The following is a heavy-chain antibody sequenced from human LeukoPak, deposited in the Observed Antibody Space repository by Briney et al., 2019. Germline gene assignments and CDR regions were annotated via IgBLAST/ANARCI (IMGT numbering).Heavy chain of an antibody. CDR3: ATADWESFYFDS. V-gene: IGHV4-31*03. J-gene: IGHJ4*02. CDR2: TSYSEGT. Sequence: SETLSPTCTVSGGSVSRGGYYWNWIRQHPGKGLEWIGFTSYSEGTYYNPSLMSRITISVDRSQNQFSLKMRDVTAADTAVYFCATADWESFYFDSWGQGALVAVSS. CDR1: GGSVSRGGYY. D-gene: IGHD1-26*01.